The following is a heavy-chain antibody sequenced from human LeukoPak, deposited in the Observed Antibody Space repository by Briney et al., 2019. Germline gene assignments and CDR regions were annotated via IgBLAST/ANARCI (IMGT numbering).Heavy chain of an antibody. D-gene: IGHD1-26*01. CDR2: IYPGDSDT. J-gene: IGHJ4*02. CDR3: AKGGIIVGETSHFDY. CDR1: GYTFTNYW. Sequence: GESLKISCKGSGYTFTNYWIGWVRQMPGKGLEWMGNIYPGDSDTRYGPSFQGQVTMSVDKSISTAYLQWSSLRASDTAVYYCAKGGIIVGETSHFDYWGQGTLVTVSS. V-gene: IGHV5-51*01.